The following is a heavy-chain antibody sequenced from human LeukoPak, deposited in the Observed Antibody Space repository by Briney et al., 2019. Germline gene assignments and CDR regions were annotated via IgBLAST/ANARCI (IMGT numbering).Heavy chain of an antibody. Sequence: GASMKVSCKASGYTFTSYDINWVRQATGQGLEWMGWMNPNSGNTGYAQKFQGRVTMTRNTSISTAYMELSSLRSEDTAVYYCARSRGYSYVVWGEHGMDVWGQGTTVTVSS. D-gene: IGHD5-18*01. J-gene: IGHJ6*02. V-gene: IGHV1-8*01. CDR3: ARSRGYSYVVWGEHGMDV. CDR1: GYTFTSYD. CDR2: MNPNSGNT.